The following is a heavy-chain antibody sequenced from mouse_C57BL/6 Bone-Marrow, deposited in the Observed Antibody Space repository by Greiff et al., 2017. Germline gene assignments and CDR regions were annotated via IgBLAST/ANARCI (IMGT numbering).Heavy chain of an antibody. CDR1: GYTFTSYW. CDR2: INPSSGYT. Sequence: VQLQQSGAELAKPGASVKLSCKASGYTFTSYWMHWVKQRPGQGLEWFGYINPSSGYTKYNQKFKDKATLTADKSSSTAYMQLSSLTYEDSAVYYCARSPLGRPWYFDVWGTGTTVTVSS. D-gene: IGHD4-1*01. CDR3: ARSPLGRPWYFDV. J-gene: IGHJ1*03. V-gene: IGHV1-7*01.